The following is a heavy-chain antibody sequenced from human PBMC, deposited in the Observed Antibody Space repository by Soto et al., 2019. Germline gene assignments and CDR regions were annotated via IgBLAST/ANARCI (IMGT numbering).Heavy chain of an antibody. CDR3: ARGIVVVPANNWFDP. J-gene: IGHJ5*02. V-gene: IGHV1-69*02. CDR1: GGTFSSYT. CDR2: IIPILGIA. Sequence: QVQLVQSGAEVKKPGSSVKVSCKASGGTFSSYTISWVRQAPGQGLEWMGRIIPILGIANNAQKFQGRVTITADKSTSTAYMELSSLRSEDTAVYYCARGIVVVPANNWFDPWGQGTLVTVSS. D-gene: IGHD2-2*01.